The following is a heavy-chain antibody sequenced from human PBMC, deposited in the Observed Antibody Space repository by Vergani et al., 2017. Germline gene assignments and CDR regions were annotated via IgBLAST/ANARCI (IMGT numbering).Heavy chain of an antibody. CDR3: ARDRSSWPLYHGMDV. CDR1: GGSINNYH. Sequence: QVQLQESGPGLVKPSETLSLTCTVSGGSINNYHWSWIRQPPGKGLEWIGYIYYSGNTNYNPSLKSRVTISLDTAKNQFSLKLSAVTAADTAGYYCARDRSSWPLYHGMDVWGQGTTVTVSS. D-gene: IGHD6-13*01. J-gene: IGHJ6*02. V-gene: IGHV4-59*01. CDR2: IYYSGNT.